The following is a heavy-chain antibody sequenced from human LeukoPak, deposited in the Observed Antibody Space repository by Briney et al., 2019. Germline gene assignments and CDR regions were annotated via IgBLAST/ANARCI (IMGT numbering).Heavy chain of an antibody. J-gene: IGHJ4*02. Sequence: ASVKVSCKASGYTFTGYYMHWVRQAPGQGLEWMGWINPNSGGTNYAQKFQGRVTMTRDTSISTAYMELSRLRSDDTAVYYCARGYYDILTGYYDSGFDYWGQGTLVTVSS. CDR3: ARGYYDILTGYYDSGFDY. V-gene: IGHV1-2*02. CDR1: GYTFTGYY. D-gene: IGHD3-9*01. CDR2: INPNSGGT.